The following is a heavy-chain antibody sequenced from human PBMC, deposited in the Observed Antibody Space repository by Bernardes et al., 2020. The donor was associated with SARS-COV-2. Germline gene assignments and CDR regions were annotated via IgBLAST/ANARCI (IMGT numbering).Heavy chain of an antibody. CDR2: IWYDGSET. CDR3: ARKTSGFYVMDV. J-gene: IGHJ6*02. Sequence: GGSLRLSCVASGFTFGGYGMHWVRQAPGKGLEWVASIWYDGSETYYGGSVKGRFTISKDNLKNTVYLQMNSLRGDDTAVYYCARKTSGFYVMDVWGQGTTVIVSS. D-gene: IGHD3-22*01. V-gene: IGHV3-33*01. CDR1: GFTFGGYG.